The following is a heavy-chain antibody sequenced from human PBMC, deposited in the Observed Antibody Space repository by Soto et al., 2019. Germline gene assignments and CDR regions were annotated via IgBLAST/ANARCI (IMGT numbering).Heavy chain of an antibody. CDR3: ASGFRYGLTTGWFDP. CDR2: IRWNRGSI. CDR1: GFTFDDHA. J-gene: IGHJ5*02. Sequence: EAQLVESGGVLVQPGRSLRLSCVASGFTFDDHAMHWVRQTPGKGLERVSGIRWNRGSIGYADAVKGPFTISRDNAKNSLYLQMISLRAEDTALYYCASGFRYGLTTGWFDPWGQGTRVTVSS. V-gene: IGHV3-9*01. D-gene: IGHD5-18*01.